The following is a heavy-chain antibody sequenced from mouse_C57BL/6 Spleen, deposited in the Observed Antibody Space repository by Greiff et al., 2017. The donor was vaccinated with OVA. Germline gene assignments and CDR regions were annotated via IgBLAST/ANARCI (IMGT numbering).Heavy chain of an antibody. V-gene: IGHV1-53*01. CDR1: GYTFTSYW. Sequence: QVQLQQPGTELVKPGASVKLSCKASGYTFTSYWMHWVKQRPGHGLEWIGNINPSNGGTNYNEKFKSKATLTVAKASSTAYMQLSSLTSEDSAVYFCARSDYHGGYFDVWGTGTTVTVAS. CDR3: ARSDYHGGYFDV. CDR2: INPSNGGT. J-gene: IGHJ1*03. D-gene: IGHD1-1*01.